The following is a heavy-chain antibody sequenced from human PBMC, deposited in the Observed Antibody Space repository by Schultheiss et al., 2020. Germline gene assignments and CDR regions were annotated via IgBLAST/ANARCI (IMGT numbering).Heavy chain of an antibody. CDR2: IYYSGST. Sequence: SETLSLTCTVSGGSISSGGYYWSWIRQHPGKGLEWIGYIYYSGSTKYSPSLKSRLTISGDTSKNQFSLKLSSVTAADTAVYYCARDKVRLYLVDTAMVTDYYYYGMDVWGQGTTVTVSS. CDR1: GGSISSGGYY. D-gene: IGHD5-18*01. V-gene: IGHV4-61*08. J-gene: IGHJ6*02. CDR3: ARDKVRLYLVDTAMVTDYYYYGMDV.